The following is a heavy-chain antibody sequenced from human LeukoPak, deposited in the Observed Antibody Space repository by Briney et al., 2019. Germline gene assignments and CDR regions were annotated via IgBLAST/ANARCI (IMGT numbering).Heavy chain of an antibody. V-gene: IGHV3-30-3*01. CDR2: ISYDGSNK. CDR3: ARENGGDYGMDV. J-gene: IGHJ6*02. Sequence: QPGGSLRLSCAASGFTFSSYAMHWVRQAPGKGLEWVAVISYDGSNKYYADSVKGRFTISRDNSKNTLYLQMNSLRAEDTAVYYCARENGGDYGMDVWGQGTTVTVSS. D-gene: IGHD2-21*01. CDR1: GFTFSSYA.